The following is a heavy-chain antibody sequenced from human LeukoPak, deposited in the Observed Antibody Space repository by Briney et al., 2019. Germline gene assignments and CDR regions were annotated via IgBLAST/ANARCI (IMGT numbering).Heavy chain of an antibody. CDR1: GFTFSSYA. D-gene: IGHD2-2*01. J-gene: IGHJ4*02. V-gene: IGHV3-23*01. CDR2: ISGSGGST. Sequence: GGSLRLSCAASGFTFSSYAMSCVPHAPGKRLEWGSAISGSGGSTYYADSVKGRFTISRDNSKNTLYLQMNSLRAEDTAVYYCTMGGQLLRFYYFDYWGQGTLVTVSS. CDR3: TMGGQLLRFYYFDY.